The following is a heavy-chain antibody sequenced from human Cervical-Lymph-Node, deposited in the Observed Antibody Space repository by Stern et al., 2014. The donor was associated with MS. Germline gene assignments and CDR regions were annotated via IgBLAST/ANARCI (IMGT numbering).Heavy chain of an antibody. CDR3: ARGLLGSKNAFDI. V-gene: IGHV1-18*01. CDR2: ISAYNGNT. J-gene: IGHJ3*02. Sequence: VQLEESGAEVKKPWASVKVYCKASGYTFTSYGISWVRLAPGQGLEWMGWISAYNGNTNYAQKRQGIVTMTTDTSTSTAYMELRSLRSDDTAVYYCARGLLGSKNAFDIWGQGTMVTVSS. CDR1: GYTFTSYG. D-gene: IGHD2-15*01.